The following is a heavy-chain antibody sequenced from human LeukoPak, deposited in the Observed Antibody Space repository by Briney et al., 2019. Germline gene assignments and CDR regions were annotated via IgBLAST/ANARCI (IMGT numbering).Heavy chain of an antibody. D-gene: IGHD5-12*01. CDR1: GFTFSSYG. V-gene: IGHV3-33*06. CDR2: IWYDGSNK. Sequence: GGSLRLSCAASGFTFSSYGMHWVRQAPGKGLEWVAVIWYDGSNKYYADSVKGRFTISRDNSKNTLYLQMNSLRAEDTAVYYCAKDLTGYSGYDAPIDYWGQGTLVTVSS. J-gene: IGHJ4*02. CDR3: AKDLTGYSGYDAPIDY.